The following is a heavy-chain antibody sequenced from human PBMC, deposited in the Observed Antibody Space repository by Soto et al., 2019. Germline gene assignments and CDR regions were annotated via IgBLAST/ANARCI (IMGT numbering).Heavy chain of an antibody. D-gene: IGHD6-19*01. V-gene: IGHV4-39*01. CDR3: AGLDYRRGWLDY. CDR1: GGSISSSSYY. CDR2: IYYSGST. J-gene: IGHJ4*02. Sequence: QLQLQESGPGLVKPSETLSLTCTVSGGSISSSSYYWGWIRQPPGKGLEWIGSIYYSGSTYYNPSRKSRVTIPIDTSKNQFSLKLSSGTAAAPAVYYCAGLDYRRGWLDYWGQGTLVTVSS.